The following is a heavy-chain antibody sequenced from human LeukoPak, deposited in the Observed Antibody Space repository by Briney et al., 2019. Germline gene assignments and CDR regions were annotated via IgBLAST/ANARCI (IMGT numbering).Heavy chain of an antibody. J-gene: IGHJ4*02. CDR2: ISGSSSYT. Sequence: SGASLRLSCAASGFTFSDYYMSWIRQAPGKGLEWVSYISGSSSYTIYADSVKGRFTISRDNAKNSLYLQMNSLRAEDTAVYYCARVTLYAESALDYWGQGTLVTVSS. CDR1: GFTFSDYY. CDR3: ARVTLYAESALDY. V-gene: IGHV3-11*06. D-gene: IGHD4-17*01.